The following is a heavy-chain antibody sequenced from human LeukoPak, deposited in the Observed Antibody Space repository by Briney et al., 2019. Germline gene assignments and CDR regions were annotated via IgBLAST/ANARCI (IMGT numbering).Heavy chain of an antibody. CDR2: IYHSGST. CDR1: GYSISSGYY. CDR3: ARDHYYDSSGPSDY. J-gene: IGHJ4*02. Sequence: PSETLSLTCTVSGYSISSGYYWGWIRQPPGKGLEWIGSIYHSGSTYYNPSLKSRVTISVDTSKNQFSLKLSSVTAADTAVYYCARDHYYDSSGPSDYWGQGTLVTVSS. V-gene: IGHV4-38-2*02. D-gene: IGHD3-22*01.